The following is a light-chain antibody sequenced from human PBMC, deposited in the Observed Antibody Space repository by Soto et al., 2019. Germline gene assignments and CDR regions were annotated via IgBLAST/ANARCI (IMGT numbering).Light chain of an antibody. Sequence: QSALTQPSSASRTPGQWVTISCSGGSSKIGTNAVNWYQQLPGTAPKLLIYNNNQRPSGVPDRFSGSKSGTSASLAISGLQSEYDSDYYCAAWDVRPIAYVFGTESKFT. CDR1: SSKIGTNA. J-gene: IGLJ1*01. CDR2: NNN. CDR3: AAWDVRPIAYV. V-gene: IGLV1-44*01.